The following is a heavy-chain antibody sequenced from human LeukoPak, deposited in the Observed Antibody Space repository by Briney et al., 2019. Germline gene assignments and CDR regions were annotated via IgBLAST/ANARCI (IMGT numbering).Heavy chain of an antibody. Sequence: PSETLSLTCTVSGGSISSYYWSWIRQPPGKGLEWIGYIYYSGSTNYNPSLKSRVTISVDTSKNQFSLKLSSVTAADTAVYYCARRSGWYLRPYLDYWGQGTLVTVSS. CDR2: IYYSGST. CDR1: GGSISSYY. V-gene: IGHV4-59*12. CDR3: ARRSGWYLRPYLDY. D-gene: IGHD6-19*01. J-gene: IGHJ4*02.